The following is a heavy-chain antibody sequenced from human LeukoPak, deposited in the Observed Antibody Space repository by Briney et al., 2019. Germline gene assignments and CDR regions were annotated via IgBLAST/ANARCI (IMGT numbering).Heavy chain of an antibody. V-gene: IGHV3-74*01. J-gene: IGHJ4*02. CDR3: ARGPQLSGY. Sequence: GESLRLSCAASGFTFSNYWMHWVRQAPGKGLVWVSRINSDGSATTYADSVEGRFTISRDNAKNTLYQQMNSLRVEDTGVYYCARGPQLSGYWGQGTLVTVSS. CDR2: INSDGSAT. CDR1: GFTFSNYW. D-gene: IGHD5-18*01.